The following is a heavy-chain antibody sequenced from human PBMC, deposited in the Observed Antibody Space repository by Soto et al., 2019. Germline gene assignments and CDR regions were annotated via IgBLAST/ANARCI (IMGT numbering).Heavy chain of an antibody. D-gene: IGHD3-10*01. J-gene: IGHJ4*02. CDR2: INPSGGST. V-gene: IGHV1-46*01. CDR1: GYTFTSYY. CDR3: AKIRAQAGFDY. Sequence: GAAVKVSCKASGYTFTSYYMHWVRQAPGQGLEWMGIINPSGGSTSYAENVKGRVTMTRDTSTSTVYMELSSLRSEDTAVYYCAKIRAQAGFDYWGQGTLVTVSS.